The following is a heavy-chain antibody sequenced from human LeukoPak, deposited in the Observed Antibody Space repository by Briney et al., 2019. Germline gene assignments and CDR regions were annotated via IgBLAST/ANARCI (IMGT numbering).Heavy chain of an antibody. CDR3: ARSSYYDILTGYSYYFDY. J-gene: IGHJ4*02. V-gene: IGHV3-11*01. CDR1: GFTFSDYY. Sequence: GGSLRLSCAASGFTFSDYYMSWIRQAPGKGLEWVSYISSSGGTIYYADSVKGRFTISRDNAKNSLYLQMNSLRAEDTAVYYCARSSYYDILTGYSYYFDYWGQGTLVTVSS. D-gene: IGHD3-9*01. CDR2: ISSSGGTI.